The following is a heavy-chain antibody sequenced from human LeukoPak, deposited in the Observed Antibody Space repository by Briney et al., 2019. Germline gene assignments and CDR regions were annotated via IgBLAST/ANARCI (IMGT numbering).Heavy chain of an antibody. CDR3: ARGGVKIRGGWYFDY. J-gene: IGHJ4*02. CDR2: ISYSGST. D-gene: IGHD3-16*01. V-gene: IGHV4-59*01. CDR1: GGSISSYY. Sequence: SETLSLTCTVSGGSISSYYWSWIRQPPGKGLEWIGYISYSGSTNYNPSLKSRVTISVDTSKNQFSLKLSSVTAADTAVYYCARGGVKIRGGWYFDYWGQGTLVTVSS.